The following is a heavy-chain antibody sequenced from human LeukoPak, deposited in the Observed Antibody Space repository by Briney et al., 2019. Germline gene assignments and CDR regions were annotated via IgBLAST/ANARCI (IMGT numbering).Heavy chain of an antibody. D-gene: IGHD5-18*01. V-gene: IGHV3-33*01. Sequence: PGGSLRLSCAASGFTFSSYGMHWVRQAPGKGLEWVAVIWYDGSNEYYADSVKGRFTISRDNSKNTLYLQMNSLRAEDTAVYYCAMWIQVWKFDYWGQGTLVTVSS. CDR3: AMWIQVWKFDY. J-gene: IGHJ4*02. CDR1: GFTFSSYG. CDR2: IWYDGSNE.